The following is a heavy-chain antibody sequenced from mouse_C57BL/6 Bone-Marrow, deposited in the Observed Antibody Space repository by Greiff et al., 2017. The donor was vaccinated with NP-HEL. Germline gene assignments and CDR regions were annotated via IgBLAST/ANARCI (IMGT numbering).Heavy chain of an antibody. CDR3: ARSDSNPYYFDY. CDR1: GYTFTSYW. Sequence: QVQLQQPGAALVKPGASVKLSCKASGYTFTSYWMHWVKQRPGQGLEWIGLIHPNSGSTNYNEKFKSKATLTVDKSSSTAYMQLSSLTSEDSAVYYCARSDSNPYYFDYWGQGTTLTVSS. V-gene: IGHV1-64*01. CDR2: IHPNSGST. J-gene: IGHJ2*01. D-gene: IGHD2-5*01.